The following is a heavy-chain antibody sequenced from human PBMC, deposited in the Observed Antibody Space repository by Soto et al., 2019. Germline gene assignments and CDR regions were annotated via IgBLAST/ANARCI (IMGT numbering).Heavy chain of an antibody. D-gene: IGHD4-17*01. CDR3: ARGVNDYGDYFAY. CDR1: GGSISSSNW. CDR2: IYHSGST. J-gene: IGHJ4*02. V-gene: IGHV4-4*02. Sequence: NPSETLSLTCAVSGGSISSSNWWSWVRQPPGKGLEWIGEIYHSGSTNYNPSLKSRVTISVDKSKNQFSLKLSSVTAADTAVYYCARGVNDYGDYFAYWGQGVLVTVSS.